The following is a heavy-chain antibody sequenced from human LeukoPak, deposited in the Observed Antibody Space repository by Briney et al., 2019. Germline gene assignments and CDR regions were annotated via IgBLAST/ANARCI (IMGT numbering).Heavy chain of an antibody. V-gene: IGHV3-11*04. CDR1: GFTFSDYY. CDR3: ARDVLKVVTFDL. D-gene: IGHD3-22*01. J-gene: IGHJ2*01. CDR2: ISSSGSTI. Sequence: GGSLRLSCAASGFTFSDYYMSWIRQAPGKGREGVSYISSSGSTIYYADSVKGRFTISRDNAKNSLYLQMNSLRAEDTAVYYCARDVLKVVTFDLWGRGTLVTVSS.